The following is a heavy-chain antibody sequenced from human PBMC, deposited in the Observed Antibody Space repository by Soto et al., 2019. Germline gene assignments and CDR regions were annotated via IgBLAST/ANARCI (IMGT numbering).Heavy chain of an antibody. V-gene: IGHV5-51*01. CDR2: IFPGDSET. CDR1: GYTFTNYW. Sequence: PGESLKISCKGSGYTFTNYWICWVRQMPGKGLEWMGIIFPGDSETRYSPSFQGQVTMSADKSISTAYLQWSSLKASDSAIYYCARKYYYGAGTLDYWGPGTLVTVSS. J-gene: IGHJ4*02. CDR3: ARKYYYGAGTLDY. D-gene: IGHD3-10*01.